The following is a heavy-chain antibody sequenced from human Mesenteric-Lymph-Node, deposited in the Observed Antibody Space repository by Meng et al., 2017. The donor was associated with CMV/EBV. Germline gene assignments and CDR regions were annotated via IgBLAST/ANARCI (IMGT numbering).Heavy chain of an antibody. D-gene: IGHD3-10*01. CDR3: ARGDYGSGRYLNY. V-gene: IGHV1-2*06. CDR1: GYTFTDYL. CDR2: INPNSGGT. Sequence: CKASGYTFTDYLMHWVRQAPGQGLEWMGRINPNSGGTNYAQKFQGRVTMTRDTSITTAYMELSSLRSDDTAVYYCARGDYGSGRYLNYWGQGTLVTVSS. J-gene: IGHJ4*02.